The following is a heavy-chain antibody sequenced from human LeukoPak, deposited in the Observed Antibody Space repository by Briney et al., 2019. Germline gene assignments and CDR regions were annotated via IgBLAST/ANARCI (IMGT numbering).Heavy chain of an antibody. CDR3: AIDGEGGELGDY. J-gene: IGHJ4*02. CDR1: GYTFTNFG. Sequence: GASVKVSCKASGYTFTNFGLSWVRQAPGQGLEWMGWISAYNGDTYYAQRFHGRVTMTTDTSTSTAYMELNRLRSDDTAVYYYAIDGEGGELGDYWGQGTMVNVSS. V-gene: IGHV1-18*01. D-gene: IGHD1-7*01. CDR2: ISAYNGDT.